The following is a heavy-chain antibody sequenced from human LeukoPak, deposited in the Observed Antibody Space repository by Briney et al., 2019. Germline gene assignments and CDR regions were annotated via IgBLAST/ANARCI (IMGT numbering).Heavy chain of an antibody. CDR2: IYPGDSDT. Sequence: GASLQISCKGSGYSFTSYWIGWVRQLPGKGLEWMGIIYPGDSDTRYSPSFQGQVTISADKSISTAYLQWSSLKASDTAMYYCARRSSTSCYANWGQGTLVTVSS. V-gene: IGHV5-51*01. CDR3: ARRSSTSCYAN. CDR1: GYSFTSYW. D-gene: IGHD2-2*01. J-gene: IGHJ4*02.